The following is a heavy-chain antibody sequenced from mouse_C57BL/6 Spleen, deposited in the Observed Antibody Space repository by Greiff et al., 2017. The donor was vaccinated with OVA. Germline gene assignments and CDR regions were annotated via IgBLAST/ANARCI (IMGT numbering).Heavy chain of an antibody. CDR3: TRALDDGYYGRYFDV. CDR2: IYPGNSDT. V-gene: IGHV1-5*01. Sequence: VQLQQSGTVLARPGASVKMSCKTSGYTFTSYWMHWVKQRPGQGLEWIGAIYPGNSDTSYNQKFKGKAKLTAVKSASTAYMELSSLTNEDYSVYYCTRALDDGYYGRYFDVWGTGTTVTVSS. CDR1: GYTFTSYW. D-gene: IGHD2-3*01. J-gene: IGHJ1*03.